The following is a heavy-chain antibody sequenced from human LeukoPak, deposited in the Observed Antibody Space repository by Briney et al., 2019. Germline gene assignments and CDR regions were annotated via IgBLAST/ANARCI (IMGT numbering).Heavy chain of an antibody. CDR3: ARGGNSGSTDNWFDP. Sequence: SETLSLTCTVSGGSISSYYWSWIRQPPGKGLEWIGYIYYSGSTNYNPSLKGRVTISVDTSKNQFSLKLSSVTAADTAVYYCARGGNSGSTDNWFDPWGQGTLVTVSS. J-gene: IGHJ5*02. CDR1: GGSISSYY. CDR2: IYYSGST. D-gene: IGHD1-1*01. V-gene: IGHV4-59*01.